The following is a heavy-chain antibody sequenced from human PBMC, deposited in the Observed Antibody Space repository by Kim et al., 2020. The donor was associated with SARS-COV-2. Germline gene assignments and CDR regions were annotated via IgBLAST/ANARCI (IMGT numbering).Heavy chain of an antibody. CDR2: IIPILGIA. D-gene: IGHD3-10*01. V-gene: IGHV1-69*04. CDR3: ARDQVTMVRHPSPTDY. CDR1: GGTFSSYA. J-gene: IGHJ4*02. Sequence: SVKVSCKASGGTFSSYAISWVRQAPGQGLEWMGRIIPILGIANYAQKFQGRVTITADKSTSTAYMELSSLRSEDTAVYYCARDQVTMVRHPSPTDYWGQGTLVTVPS.